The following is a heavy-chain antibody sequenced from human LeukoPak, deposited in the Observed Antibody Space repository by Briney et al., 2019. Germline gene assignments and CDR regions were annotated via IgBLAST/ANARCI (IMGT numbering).Heavy chain of an antibody. CDR3: ARGVSGLYCSSTSCHQPDAFDI. V-gene: IGHV1-69*13. D-gene: IGHD2-2*01. CDR1: GGTFSSYA. J-gene: IGHJ3*02. Sequence: ASVKVSCKASGGTFSSYAISWVRQAPGQGLEWMGGIIPIFGTANYAQKFQGRVTITADESTSTAYMELSSLRSEDTAVYYCARGVSGLYCSSTSCHQPDAFDIWGQGTMVTVS. CDR2: IIPIFGTA.